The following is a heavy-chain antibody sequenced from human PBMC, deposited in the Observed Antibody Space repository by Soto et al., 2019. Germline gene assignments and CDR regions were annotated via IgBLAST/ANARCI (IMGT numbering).Heavy chain of an antibody. CDR2: ISGRTGST. CDR3: ARPGSGYDVLTGQYFYYFHAVDV. CDR1: GFTFRSFT. V-gene: IGHV3-23*01. Sequence: GGSLRLSCAASGFTFRSFTMNWVRQAPGKGLEWVSAISGRTGSTSYADSVKGRFTISRDNSKNALYLQMNSLRPEDTAVYYCARPGSGYDVLTGQYFYYFHAVDVWGQGTTVTVSS. J-gene: IGHJ6*02. D-gene: IGHD3-9*01.